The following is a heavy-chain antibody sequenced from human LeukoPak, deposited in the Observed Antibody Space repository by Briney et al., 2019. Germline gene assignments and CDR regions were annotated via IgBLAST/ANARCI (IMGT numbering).Heavy chain of an antibody. CDR1: GDTFSSYA. V-gene: IGHV1-69*04. CDR2: IIPIFGIA. J-gene: IGHJ3*02. Sequence: SVKVFCKASGDTFSSYAINWVRQAPGQGLALMGRIIPIFGIATYGQNFQGRVTVTADKSTSTAYMELSSLRSEDTAVYYCARTYYYDTSGYAHPFDIWGQGTMVTVSS. CDR3: ARTYYYDTSGYAHPFDI. D-gene: IGHD3-22*01.